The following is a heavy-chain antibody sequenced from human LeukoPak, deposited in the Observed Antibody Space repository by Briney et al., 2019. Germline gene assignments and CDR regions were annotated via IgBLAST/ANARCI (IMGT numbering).Heavy chain of an antibody. D-gene: IGHD3-22*01. V-gene: IGHV3-23*01. CDR1: GFTFSSYA. Sequence: GGSLRLSCAASGFTFSSYAMSWVRQAPGKGLEWVSAISGSGGSTYYADSVKGRFTISRDNSKNTLYLQMNSLKTEDTAVYYCTRRMLYYDSSEDYWGQGTLVTVSS. J-gene: IGHJ4*02. CDR2: ISGSGGST. CDR3: TRRMLYYDSSEDY.